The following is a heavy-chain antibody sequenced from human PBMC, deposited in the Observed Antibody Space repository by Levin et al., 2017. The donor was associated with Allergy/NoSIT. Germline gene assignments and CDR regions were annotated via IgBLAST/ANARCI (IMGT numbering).Heavy chain of an antibody. CDR2: ITGDGGDT. Sequence: GGSLRLSCAASGFTFNNRAMTWVRQAAGKGLEWFSGITGDGGDTHYAESVKGRFTISRDNSKNMMYLQMNSLRAADTAMYYCAKGITICGVGRLDSWGQGTLVTVSS. CDR1: GFTFNNRA. D-gene: IGHD3-3*01. CDR3: AKGITICGVGRLDS. V-gene: IGHV3-23*01. J-gene: IGHJ4*02.